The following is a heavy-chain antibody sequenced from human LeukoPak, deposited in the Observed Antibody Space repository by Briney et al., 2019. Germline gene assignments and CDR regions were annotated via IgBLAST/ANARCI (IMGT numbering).Heavy chain of an antibody. V-gene: IGHV3-20*04. CDR1: GFTFDDYG. J-gene: IGHJ4*02. CDR2: VNGNSGNT. CDR3: ARDIKGGSGANGGY. Sequence: GGSLRLSCAASGFTFDDYGMSWVRQAPGTGLEWVCGVNGNSGNTHYADPVKGRFTIPRDNAKNSLFLQMNCLRAEDTALYYCARDIKGGSGANGGYWGQGTLVTVSS. D-gene: IGHD6-19*01.